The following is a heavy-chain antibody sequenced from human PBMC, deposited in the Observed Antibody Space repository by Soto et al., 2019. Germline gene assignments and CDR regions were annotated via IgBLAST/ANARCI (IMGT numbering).Heavy chain of an antibody. V-gene: IGHV4-4*07. CDR1: GGSISSYY. D-gene: IGHD3-3*01. Sequence: SETLSLTCTVSGGSISSYYWSWIRQPAGKGLEWIGRIYTSGSTNYNPSLKSRVTMSVDTSKNQFSLKLSSVTAADTAVYYCARGRFLAWSGGWFDPWGQGTLVTVSS. CDR3: ARGRFLAWSGGWFDP. CDR2: IYTSGST. J-gene: IGHJ5*02.